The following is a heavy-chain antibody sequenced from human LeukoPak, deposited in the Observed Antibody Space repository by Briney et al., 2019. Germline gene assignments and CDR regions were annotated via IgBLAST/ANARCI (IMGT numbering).Heavy chain of an antibody. CDR2: ISSSSSTI. J-gene: IGHJ4*02. CDR1: GFTFSSYS. CDR3: ARPKTWKDCSSTSCRPADTIFDY. Sequence: PGGSLRLSCAASGFTFSSYSMNWVRQAPGKGLEWVSYISSSSSTIYYADSVKGRFTISRDNAKNSLYLQMNSLRAEDAAVYYCARPKTWKDCSSTSCRPADTIFDYWGQGTLVTVSS. V-gene: IGHV3-48*04. D-gene: IGHD2-2*01.